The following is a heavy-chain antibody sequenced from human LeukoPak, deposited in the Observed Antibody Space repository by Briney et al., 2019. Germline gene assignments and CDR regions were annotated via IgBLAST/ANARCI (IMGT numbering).Heavy chain of an antibody. Sequence: PSETLSLTCAVYGGSFSGYYWSWIRQPPGKGLEWIGEINHSGSTKYNPYLQSRVTISVDTSKNQFSLKLSSVTAADTAVYYCARVPGELWFGYYYGMDVWGQGTTVTVSS. CDR2: INHSGST. D-gene: IGHD3-10*01. CDR3: ARVPGELWFGYYYGMDV. J-gene: IGHJ6*02. CDR1: GGSFSGYY. V-gene: IGHV4-34*01.